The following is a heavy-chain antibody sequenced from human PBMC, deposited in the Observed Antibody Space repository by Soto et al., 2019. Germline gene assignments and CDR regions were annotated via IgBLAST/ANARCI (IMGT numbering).Heavy chain of an antibody. V-gene: IGHV1-58*02. Sequence: VKVSCKASGFTFTSSAMQWVRQARGQRLEWIGWIVVSSGNTNYAQKFQERVTITRDMSTSTAYMELSSLRSEDTAVYYCAAENYYGSGSTGPFDYWGQGTLVTVSS. J-gene: IGHJ4*02. D-gene: IGHD3-10*01. CDR1: GFTFTSSA. CDR2: IVVSSGNT. CDR3: AAENYYGSGSTGPFDY.